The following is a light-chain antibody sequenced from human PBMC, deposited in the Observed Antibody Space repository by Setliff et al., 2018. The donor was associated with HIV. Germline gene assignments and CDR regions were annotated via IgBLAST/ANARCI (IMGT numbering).Light chain of an antibody. V-gene: IGLV2-23*02. J-gene: IGLJ1*01. CDR3: CSYASSSLSYV. CDR1: SSDVGSYNL. CDR2: EVS. Sequence: QSALTQPASVSGSPGQSITISCTGTSSDVGSYNLVSWYQQHPGKAPKLMIYEVSKRPSGVSNRFSGSKSDTTASLTISGLQAEDEADYYCCSYASSSLSYVFGAGTKVTVL.